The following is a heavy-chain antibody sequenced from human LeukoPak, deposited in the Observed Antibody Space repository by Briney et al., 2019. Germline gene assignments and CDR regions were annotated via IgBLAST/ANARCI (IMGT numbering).Heavy chain of an antibody. CDR3: ARGYSSAI. Sequence: GGSLTLPCAASGFTFSSYTMNWVRQAPGKGLEWVSSISTSSSYAYYTDSVKGRFTISRDNAKNSLSLQMNSLSAEDTAVYYCARGYSSAIWGQGTLVTVSS. V-gene: IGHV3-21*01. CDR1: GFTFSSYT. J-gene: IGHJ4*02. D-gene: IGHD6-19*01. CDR2: ISTSSSYA.